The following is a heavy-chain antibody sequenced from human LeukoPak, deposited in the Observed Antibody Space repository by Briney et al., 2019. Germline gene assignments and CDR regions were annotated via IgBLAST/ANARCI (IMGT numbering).Heavy chain of an antibody. CDR1: GYTFTTYG. J-gene: IGHJ4*02. V-gene: IGHV7-4-1*02. D-gene: IGHD3-16*01. CDR2: INTNTGNP. Sequence: ASVKVSCTASGYTFTTYGMNWVRQAPGQGLEWMGWINTNTGNPTYAQGFTGRFVFSLDTSVSTAYLQISSLRAEDTAVYYCARDKYYQYDYWGQGTLVTVSS. CDR3: ARDKYYQYDY.